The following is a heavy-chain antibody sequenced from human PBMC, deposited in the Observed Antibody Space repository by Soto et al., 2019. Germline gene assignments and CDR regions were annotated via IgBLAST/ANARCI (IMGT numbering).Heavy chain of an antibody. CDR1: GFTFSTYG. D-gene: IGHD2-15*01. V-gene: IGHV3-23*01. CDR3: AKGRCSGASCYSDY. CDR2: IDSGGANT. Sequence: QLLESGGGLVQPGGSLRLSCAASGFTFSTYGMSWVRQAPGKGLEGVSAIDSGGANTYYADSVKGRFTISRDNSKNTLYVQMNSLRAEDTAAYYCAKGRCSGASCYSDYWGQGTLVTVSS. J-gene: IGHJ4*02.